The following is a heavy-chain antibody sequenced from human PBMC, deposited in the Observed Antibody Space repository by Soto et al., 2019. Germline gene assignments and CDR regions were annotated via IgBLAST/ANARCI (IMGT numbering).Heavy chain of an antibody. Sequence: QVQLVESGGGVVQPGRSLRLSCAASGFTFSSYAMHWVRQAPGKGLEWVAVISYDGSNKYYADSVKGRFTISRDNSKNTLYLQMNSLRAEDTAVYYCSYGGNSIFDCWGQGTLVTVSS. CDR3: SYGGNSIFDC. V-gene: IGHV3-30-3*01. CDR2: ISYDGSNK. CDR1: GFTFSSYA. J-gene: IGHJ4*02. D-gene: IGHD2-21*02.